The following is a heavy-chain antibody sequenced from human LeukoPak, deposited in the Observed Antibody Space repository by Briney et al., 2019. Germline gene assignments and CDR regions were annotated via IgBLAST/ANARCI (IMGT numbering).Heavy chain of an antibody. CDR1: GYTFTSYD. CDR2: MNPNSGNT. V-gene: IGHV1-8*01. CDR3: ARGFYDILTGYWVDAFDI. Sequence: ASVKVSCKASGYTFTSYDINWVRQATGQGLEWMGWMNPNSGNTGYAQKFQGRVTMTRNTSISTAYMGLSSLRSEDTAVYYCARGFYDILTGYWVDAFDIWGQGTMVTVSS. D-gene: IGHD3-9*01. J-gene: IGHJ3*02.